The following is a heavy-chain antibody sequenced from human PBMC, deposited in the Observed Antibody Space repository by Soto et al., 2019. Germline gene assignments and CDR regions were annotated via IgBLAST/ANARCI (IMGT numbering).Heavy chain of an antibody. D-gene: IGHD3-3*01. CDR1: GGSFSGYY. V-gene: IGHV4-34*01. CDR2: INHSGST. Sequence: PSETLSLTCAVYGGSFSGYYWSWIRQPPGKGLEWIGEINHSGSTNYNPSLKSRVTISVDTSKNQFSLKLSSVTAADTAVYYCARGGPLITIFGVVMAYNWFDPWAQGTLVTVAS. J-gene: IGHJ5*02. CDR3: ARGGPLITIFGVVMAYNWFDP.